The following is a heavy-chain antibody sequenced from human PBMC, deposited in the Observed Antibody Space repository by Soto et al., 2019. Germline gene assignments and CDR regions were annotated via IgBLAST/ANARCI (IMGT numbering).Heavy chain of an antibody. CDR3: ARRIAVAGMTPFFDY. V-gene: IGHV4-39*01. CDR2: IYYSGST. D-gene: IGHD6-19*01. Sequence: SETLSLTCTVSGGFISSSSYYWGWIRQPPGKGLEWIGSIYYSGSTYYNPSLKSRVTISVDTSKNQFSLKLSSVTAADTAVYYCARRIAVAGMTPFFDYWGQGTLVTVSP. J-gene: IGHJ4*02. CDR1: GGFISSSSYY.